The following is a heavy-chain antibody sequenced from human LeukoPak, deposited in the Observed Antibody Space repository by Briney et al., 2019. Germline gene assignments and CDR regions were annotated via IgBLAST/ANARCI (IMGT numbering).Heavy chain of an antibody. Sequence: GGSLRLSCAASGFTFSSYGMHWVRQAPGKGLEWVAVIWYDGSNKYYADSVKGRFTISRDNSKNTLYLQMNSLSAEDTAVYYCAKSRSSSSSHFDYWGQGTLVTVSS. CDR3: AKSRSSSSSHFDY. D-gene: IGHD2-2*01. J-gene: IGHJ4*02. V-gene: IGHV3-33*06. CDR1: GFTFSSYG. CDR2: IWYDGSNK.